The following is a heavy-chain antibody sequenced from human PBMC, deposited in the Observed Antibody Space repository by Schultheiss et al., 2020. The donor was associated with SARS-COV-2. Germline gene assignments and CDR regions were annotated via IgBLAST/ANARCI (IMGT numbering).Heavy chain of an antibody. D-gene: IGHD4-17*01. CDR3: ARPNREDDYGDAAGMDV. CDR2: IYPYDSDT. CDR1: GYSFTSYW. Sequence: GESLKISCKGSGYSFTSYWIGWVRQMPGKGLEWMGIIYPYDSDTRYSPSFQGQVTISADKSISTAYLQWSSLKASDTAMYYCARPNREDDYGDAAGMDVWGQGTTVTVSS. J-gene: IGHJ6*02. V-gene: IGHV5-51*01.